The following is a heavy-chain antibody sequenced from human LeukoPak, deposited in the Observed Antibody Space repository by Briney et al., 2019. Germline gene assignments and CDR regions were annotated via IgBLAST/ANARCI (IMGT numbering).Heavy chain of an antibody. V-gene: IGHV4-59*08. CDR1: GESMSGFY. CDR2: MHYTGST. Sequence: PSETLSLTCTVSGESMSGFYWNWIRQPPGKGLEWIGYMHYTGSTNYNPSLKSRVTISIDTSKNQFSLKLSSVTASDTAVYYCARCAAADLGNWFDPWGQGTLVTVSS. D-gene: IGHD6-13*01. CDR3: ARCAAADLGNWFDP. J-gene: IGHJ5*02.